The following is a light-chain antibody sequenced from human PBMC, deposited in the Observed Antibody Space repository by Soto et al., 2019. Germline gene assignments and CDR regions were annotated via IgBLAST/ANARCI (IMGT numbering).Light chain of an antibody. V-gene: IGLV1-51*01. J-gene: IGLJ3*02. CDR1: GSNTGNNF. CDR2: DTD. CDR3: GTWDSALSLWL. Sequence: QSVLTQPPSVSAAPGQKVTISCSGGGSNTGNNFVSWYQQFPETAPKLLIYDTDKRPSGIPDRFSGSKSGTSATLGITRLQTGDEADYYCGTWDSALSLWLFGGGTKADRP.